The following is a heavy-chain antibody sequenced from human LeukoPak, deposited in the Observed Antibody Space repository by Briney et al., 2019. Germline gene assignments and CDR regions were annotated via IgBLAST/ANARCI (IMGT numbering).Heavy chain of an antibody. CDR2: ISYDGSNK. Sequence: PGRSLRLSCAASGLTFSSYAMHWVRQAPGKGLEWVAVISYDGSNKYYADSVKGRFTISRDNSKNTLYLQMNSLRAEDTAVYYCARDGRQQLVRAYFDYWGQGTLVTVSS. V-gene: IGHV3-30*04. CDR3: ARDGRQQLVRAYFDY. J-gene: IGHJ4*02. D-gene: IGHD6-13*01. CDR1: GLTFSSYA.